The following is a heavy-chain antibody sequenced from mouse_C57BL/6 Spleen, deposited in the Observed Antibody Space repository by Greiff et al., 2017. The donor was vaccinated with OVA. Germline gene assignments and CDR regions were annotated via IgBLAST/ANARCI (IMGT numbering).Heavy chain of an antibody. Sequence: QVQLQQPGTELVKPGASVKLSCKASGYTFTSYWMPWVKQRPGQGLEWIGNINPSNGGTNYNEKFKSKATLTVDKSSSTAYMQLSSLTSEDSAVYYCARGEAQADAMDYWGQGTSVTVSS. J-gene: IGHJ4*01. V-gene: IGHV1-53*01. CDR3: ARGEAQADAMDY. D-gene: IGHD3-2*02. CDR1: GYTFTSYW. CDR2: INPSNGGT.